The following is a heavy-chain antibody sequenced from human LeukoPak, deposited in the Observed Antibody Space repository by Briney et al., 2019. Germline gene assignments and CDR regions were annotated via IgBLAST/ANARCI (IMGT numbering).Heavy chain of an antibody. CDR3: AMVNIAAAGTLADY. V-gene: IGHV4-34*01. CDR1: GGSFSGYY. D-gene: IGHD6-13*01. J-gene: IGHJ4*02. Sequence: SETLSLTCAVYGGSFSGYYWSWIRQPPGKGLEWTGEINHSGSTNYNPSLKSRVTISVDTSKNQFSLKLSSVTAADTAVYYCAMVNIAAAGTLADYWGQGTLVTVSS. CDR2: INHSGST.